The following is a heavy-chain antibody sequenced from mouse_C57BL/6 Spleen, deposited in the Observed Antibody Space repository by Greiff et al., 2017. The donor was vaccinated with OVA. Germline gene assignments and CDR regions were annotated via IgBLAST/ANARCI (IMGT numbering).Heavy chain of an antibody. Sequence: QVQLQQPGAELVRPGSSVKLSCKASGYTFTSYWMHWVKQRPIQGLEWIGNIDPSDSETHYNQKFKDKATLTVDKSSSTAYMQLSSLTSEDSAVYYCARAPYSNYAMDYWGKGTSVTVSS. CDR3: ARAPYSNYAMDY. D-gene: IGHD2-5*01. CDR1: GYTFTSYW. J-gene: IGHJ4*01. CDR2: IDPSDSET. V-gene: IGHV1-52*01.